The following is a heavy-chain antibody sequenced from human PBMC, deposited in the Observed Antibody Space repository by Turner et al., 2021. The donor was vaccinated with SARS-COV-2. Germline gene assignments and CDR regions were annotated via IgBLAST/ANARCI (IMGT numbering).Heavy chain of an antibody. Sequence: QAQLVQSGAEVKKPGASVKVTCKASGYTLTAYNIHWLRQAPGQGLEWMGWVTANSGDTNYAQKFQGRVTMTRDTSISTAYMELSSLRSDDTAVYYCARVCNGNVCKNFDYWGQGTLVTVSS. D-gene: IGHD2-15*01. CDR2: VTANSGDT. CDR1: GYTLTAYN. V-gene: IGHV1-2*02. J-gene: IGHJ4*02. CDR3: ARVCNGNVCKNFDY.